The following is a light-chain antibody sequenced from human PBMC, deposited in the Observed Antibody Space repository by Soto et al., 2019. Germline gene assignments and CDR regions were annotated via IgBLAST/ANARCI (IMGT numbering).Light chain of an antibody. CDR3: QSYDSSLSGYV. V-gene: IGLV1-40*01. CDR1: SSNIGAGYD. Sequence: QPVLTQPPSVSGAPGQRVTISCTGSSSNIGAGYDVHWYQQLPGTAPKLLIYGNSNRPSGVPDRFSGSKSGTSASLAITGLQAEDEADYYCQSYDSSLSGYVFGTCTKLTVL. CDR2: GNS. J-gene: IGLJ1*01.